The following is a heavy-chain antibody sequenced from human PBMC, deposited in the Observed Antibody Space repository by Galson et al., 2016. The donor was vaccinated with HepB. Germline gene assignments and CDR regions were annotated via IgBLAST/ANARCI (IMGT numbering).Heavy chain of an antibody. Sequence: QSGADVKKPGESLRISCTTSGSSFTSYWISWVRQMPGNGLEWMGRIDPSGSYTKYSPSFRGNVTISVDKSTSTAYLEFTSLKSLYHAMYYCARHCSGGSCYHPDYWGQGTLVTVSS. CDR1: GSSFTSYW. D-gene: IGHD2-15*01. J-gene: IGHJ4*02. CDR2: IDPSGSYT. CDR3: ARHCSGGSCYHPDY. V-gene: IGHV5-10-1*01.